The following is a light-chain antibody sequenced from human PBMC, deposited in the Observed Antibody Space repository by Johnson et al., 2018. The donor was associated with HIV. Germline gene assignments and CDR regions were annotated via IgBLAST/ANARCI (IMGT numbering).Light chain of an antibody. CDR3: GTWDSSLSAGV. CDR1: SSNIGNNY. Sequence: QSVLTQPPSVSAAPGQKVTISCSGSSSNIGNNYVSWYQQLPGTAPKLLIYDNTKRPSGIPDRFSGSKSGTSATLGITGLQTGDEADYYCGTWDSSLSAGVFGTGTKVPVL. J-gene: IGLJ1*01. V-gene: IGLV1-51*01. CDR2: DNT.